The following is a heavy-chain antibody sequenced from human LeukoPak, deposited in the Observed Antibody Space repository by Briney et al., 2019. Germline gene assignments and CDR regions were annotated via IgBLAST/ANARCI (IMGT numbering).Heavy chain of an antibody. CDR3: ARHYYDISGYYYVGVWFDP. Sequence: NSSETLSLTCAVYGGSFSGYYWTWIRQPPGKGLEWIGEINHNGSTSYNPSLKSRVTISVDTSKNQFSLKLTSVTAADTAVYYCARHYYDISGYYYVGVWFDPWGQGTLVTVSS. V-gene: IGHV4-34*01. CDR1: GGSFSGYY. D-gene: IGHD3-22*01. CDR2: INHNGST. J-gene: IGHJ5*02.